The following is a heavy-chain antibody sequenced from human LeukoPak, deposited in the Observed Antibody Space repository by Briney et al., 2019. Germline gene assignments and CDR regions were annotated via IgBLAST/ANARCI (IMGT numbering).Heavy chain of an antibody. V-gene: IGHV3-7*01. J-gene: IGHJ6*03. D-gene: IGHD5-12*01. CDR3: ARGYSYGRRYYYYYMDV. Sequence: GGSLRLSCVASGFTFEDYWMNWVRQAPGKGLEWVANIKQDGDEKYYEDSLKGRFTISRDNAKNSLYLQMNSLRADDTAVYYCARGYSYGRRYYYYYMDVWGKGTTVSVSS. CDR1: GFTFEDYW. CDR2: IKQDGDEK.